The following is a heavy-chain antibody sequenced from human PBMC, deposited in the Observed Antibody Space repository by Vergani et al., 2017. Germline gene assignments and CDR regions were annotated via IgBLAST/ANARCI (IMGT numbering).Heavy chain of an antibody. Sequence: EVQLVQSGAEVKKPGESLKISCKGSGYSFTSYWIGWVRQMPGKGLEWMGIIYPGDSDTRYSPSFQGQVTISADKSISTAYLQWSSLKASDTAMYYCARQESSSPRRTEMNWFDPWGQGTLVTVSS. CDR2: IYPGDSDT. D-gene: IGHD6-6*01. J-gene: IGHJ5*02. V-gene: IGHV5-51*01. CDR1: GYSFTSYW. CDR3: ARQESSSPRRTEMNWFDP.